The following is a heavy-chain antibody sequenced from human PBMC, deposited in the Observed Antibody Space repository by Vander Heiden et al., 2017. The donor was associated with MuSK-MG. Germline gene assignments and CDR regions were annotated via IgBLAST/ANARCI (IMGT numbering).Heavy chain of an antibody. CDR2: IYHSGST. V-gene: IGHV4-38-2*01. CDR1: GYSISSGYY. CDR3: ARLPRGAFDY. Sequence: QVQLQESGPGLVKPSETLSLTCAVSGYSISSGYYWGWIRQPPGKGLEWIGSIYHSGSTYYNPSLKSRVTISVDTSKNQFSLKLGSVTAADTAVYYCARLPRGAFDYWGQGTLVTVSS. J-gene: IGHJ4*02. D-gene: IGHD1-26*01.